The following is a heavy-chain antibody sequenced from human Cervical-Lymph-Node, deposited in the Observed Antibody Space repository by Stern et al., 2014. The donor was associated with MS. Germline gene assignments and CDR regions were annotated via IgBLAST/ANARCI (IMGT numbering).Heavy chain of an antibody. J-gene: IGHJ6*02. D-gene: IGHD4-11*01. V-gene: IGHV5-51*01. CDR3: ARHQTDYKGRDYYYYGMDV. CDR2: IYPGDSDT. CDR1: GYSFTSHW. Sequence: VQLVQSGAEVKKPGESLKISCKGSGYSFTSHWIGWVRQMPGKGLEWMGMIYPGDSDTRYSPSFQGQVPISADKSISTAYLQWSSLKASDTAIYYCARHQTDYKGRDYYYYGMDVLGQGTTVTVSS.